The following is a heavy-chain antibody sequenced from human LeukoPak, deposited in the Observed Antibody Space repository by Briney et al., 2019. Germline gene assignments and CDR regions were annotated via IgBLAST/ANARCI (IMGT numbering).Heavy chain of an antibody. CDR3: ARDIEAAGLFLDY. CDR1: GFTFSSYW. Sequence: GGSLRLSCAASGFTFSSYWMTLVRQAPGKGLEWVANIKYDGSEKDYMDSVKGRFTISRDNAKNSLYLQMNSLRAEDTAVYYCARDIEAAGLFLDYWGQGTLVTVPS. CDR2: IKYDGSEK. J-gene: IGHJ4*02. V-gene: IGHV3-7*01. D-gene: IGHD6-13*01.